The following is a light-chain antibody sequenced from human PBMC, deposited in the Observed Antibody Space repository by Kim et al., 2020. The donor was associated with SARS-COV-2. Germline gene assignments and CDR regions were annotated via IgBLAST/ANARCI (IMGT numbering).Light chain of an antibody. CDR3: QQYNYWPPWT. Sequence: EIVMTQSPATLSMSPGERATLSCRASQSIRADLAWYQQKSGQAPRLLIYDASTRATGVPARFTGSGYGTDFTLTINGLQSEDFAIYYCQQYNYWPPWTFGQGTKVDIK. J-gene: IGKJ1*01. CDR2: DAS. CDR1: QSIRAD. V-gene: IGKV3-15*01.